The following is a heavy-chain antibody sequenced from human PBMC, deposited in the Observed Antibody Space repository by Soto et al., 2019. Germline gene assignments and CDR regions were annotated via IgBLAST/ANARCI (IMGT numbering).Heavy chain of an antibody. CDR1: GFTFSSYG. J-gene: IGHJ6*02. Sequence: PGGSLRLSCAASGFTFSSYGMHWVRQAPGKGLEWVAVIWYDGSNKYYADSVKGRFTISRDNSKNTLYLQMNSLRAEDTAVYYCARGGTIFGVVYYYGMDVWGQGTTVTVS. CDR3: ARGGTIFGVVYYYGMDV. V-gene: IGHV3-33*01. CDR2: IWYDGSNK. D-gene: IGHD3-3*01.